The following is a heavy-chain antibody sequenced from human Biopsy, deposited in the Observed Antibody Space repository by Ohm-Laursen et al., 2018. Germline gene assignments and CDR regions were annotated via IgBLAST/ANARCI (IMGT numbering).Heavy chain of an antibody. J-gene: IGHJ3*01. D-gene: IGHD3-3*01. Sequence: GTLSLTGTVSGGSISSDNWSWIRQSPRKGLEWIGHISDRGTTNYNPSLRGRVTISVDTSKKQFSLKLSSGTAADTAVFFCARLYRLDDYWNDDPPDAFDVWGQGTMVTVSS. V-gene: IGHV4-59*01. CDR3: ARLYRLDDYWNDDPPDAFDV. CDR2: ISDRGTT. CDR1: GGSISSDN.